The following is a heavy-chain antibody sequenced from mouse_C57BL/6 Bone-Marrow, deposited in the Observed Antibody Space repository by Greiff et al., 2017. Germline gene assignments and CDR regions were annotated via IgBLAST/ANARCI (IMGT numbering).Heavy chain of an antibody. V-gene: IGHV14-4*01. CDR1: GFNIKDDY. CDR3: TTGSNYDAVDY. D-gene: IGHD2-5*01. CDR2: IDPENGDT. Sequence: VQLQQSGAELVRPGASVKLSCTASGFNIKDDYMHWVKQRPEQGLEWIGWIDPENGDTEYASKFQGKATITADTSSNTAYLQLSSLTSEDTAVYYCTTGSNYDAVDYWGQGTSVTVSS. J-gene: IGHJ4*01.